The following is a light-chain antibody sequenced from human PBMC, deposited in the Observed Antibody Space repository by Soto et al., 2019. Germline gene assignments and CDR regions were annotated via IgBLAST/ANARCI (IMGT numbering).Light chain of an antibody. V-gene: IGKV3-20*01. Sequence: EIVLTQSPGTLSLSXXXXXXXXXXXSQSVSSRYLAWYQQKPGQAPRLLIYSVSIRATGIPDRFSGSGSGTDFTLTISRLEPEDFAVYYCQQYGSSPWTFGQGTKVDIK. CDR3: QQYGSSPWT. CDR1: QSVSSRY. J-gene: IGKJ1*01. CDR2: SVS.